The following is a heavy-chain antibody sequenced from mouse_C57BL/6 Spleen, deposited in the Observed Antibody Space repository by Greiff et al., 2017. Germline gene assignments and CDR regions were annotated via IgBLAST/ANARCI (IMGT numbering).Heavy chain of an antibody. CDR3: ASMVTTRQRGWYFDV. J-gene: IGHJ1*03. D-gene: IGHD2-2*01. V-gene: IGHV1-18*01. Sequence: VQLQQSGPELVKPGASVKIPCKASGYTFTDYNMAWVKQSHGKSLEWIGDINPNNGGTIYNQKFKGKATLTVDKSSSTAYMELRSLTSEDTAVYYWASMVTTRQRGWYFDVWGTGTTVTVSS. CDR1: GYTFTDYN. CDR2: INPNNGGT.